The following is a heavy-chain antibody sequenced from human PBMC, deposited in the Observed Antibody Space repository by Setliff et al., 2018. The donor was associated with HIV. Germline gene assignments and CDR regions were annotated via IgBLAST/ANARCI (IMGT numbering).Heavy chain of an antibody. V-gene: IGHV1-2*06. CDR2: INGNSGGT. CDR1: GYTFTGHY. CDR3: ARDDTFDM. J-gene: IGHJ3*02. Sequence: ASVKVSCKASGYTFTGHYMHWVRQAPGQGLEWMGRINGNSGGTKYAEKFQGRVTMARDTSISTVYMDLRRLTSGDTAVYYCARDDTFDMWGQGTAVTVSS.